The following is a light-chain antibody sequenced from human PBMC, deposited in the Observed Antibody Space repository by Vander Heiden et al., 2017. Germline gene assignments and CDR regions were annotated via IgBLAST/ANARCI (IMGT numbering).Light chain of an antibody. J-gene: IGKJ2*01. V-gene: IGKV2-28*01. CDR1: QSLLHSNGYNY. Sequence: DIVMTQSPLSVTVTPGEPASISCKSSQSLLHSNGYNYLDWYLQKPGQSPQLLIYLGSNRASGVPDRFSGSGSGTDFTLKISRVEAEDVGVYYCRQALQTPRTFGQGTKMEIK. CDR3: RQALQTPRT. CDR2: LGS.